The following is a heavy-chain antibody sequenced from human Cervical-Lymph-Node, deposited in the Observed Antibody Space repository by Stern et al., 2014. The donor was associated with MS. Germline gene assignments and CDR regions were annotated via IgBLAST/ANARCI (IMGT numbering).Heavy chain of an antibody. D-gene: IGHD3-16*01. V-gene: IGHV1-69*15. CDR3: ARDRNGEGFMAY. CDR1: GGSFKTYA. Sequence: DQLVESGPAVKKPGSSVKVSCKASGGSFKTYAITWVRQAPGQGPAWEERTVRMFASTNITQRLQGRVTSTADESTNTAYMEMRSLRTEDTAVYYCARDRNGEGFMAYWGQGTLVTVSS. CDR2: TVRMFAST. J-gene: IGHJ4*02.